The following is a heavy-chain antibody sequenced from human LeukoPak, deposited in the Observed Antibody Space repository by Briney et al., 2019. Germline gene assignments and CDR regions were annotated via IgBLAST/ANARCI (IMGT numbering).Heavy chain of an antibody. CDR2: ISYDGRNI. Sequence: GGSLRLSCAASGFTFNNYGMHWVRQAPGKGLEWVAVISYDGRNIHYPDSVKGRLTISRDISTDTLRLQMDSLRTEDTAVYYCAKGPLRGTAAAIDYWGQGTLVTVSS. CDR1: GFTFNNYG. V-gene: IGHV3-30*18. D-gene: IGHD2-2*01. J-gene: IGHJ4*02. CDR3: AKGPLRGTAAAIDY.